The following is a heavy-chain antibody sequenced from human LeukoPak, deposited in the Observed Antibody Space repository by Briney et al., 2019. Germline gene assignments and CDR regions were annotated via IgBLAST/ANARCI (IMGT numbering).Heavy chain of an antibody. CDR1: GGSISSYY. J-gene: IGHJ5*02. V-gene: IGHV4-59*01. CDR3: ARFTPQGYGWGGYNRFDP. D-gene: IGHD5-24*01. Sequence: SETLSLTCTVSGGSISSYYWNWIRQPPGKGLDWIGYIYYSGRTNYNPSLKSRVTISVDTSKNQFSLNLTSVTAADTAVYYCARFTPQGYGWGGYNRFDPWGQGTLVTVSS. CDR2: IYYSGRT.